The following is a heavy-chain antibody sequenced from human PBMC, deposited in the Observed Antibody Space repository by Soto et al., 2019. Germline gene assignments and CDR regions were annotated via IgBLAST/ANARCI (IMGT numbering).Heavy chain of an antibody. CDR1: GITFKNYA. D-gene: IGHD1-26*01. CDR3: AKTNTGSYHDAFDM. J-gene: IGHJ3*02. V-gene: IGHV3-23*01. Sequence: GGSLRLSCAASGITFKNYAMSWVRQAPGKGLEWVSAISGSGGSTYYADSVKGRFTISRDNSEDTLYLQMNSLRAEDTAIFYCAKTNTGSYHDAFDMWGQGTMVTVSS. CDR2: ISGSGGST.